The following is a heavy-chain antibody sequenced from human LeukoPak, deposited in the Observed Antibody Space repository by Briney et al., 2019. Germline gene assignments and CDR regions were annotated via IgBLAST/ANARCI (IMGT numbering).Heavy chain of an antibody. CDR1: GGSISSSY. J-gene: IGHJ5*02. D-gene: IGHD3-3*01. CDR3: ARQWSGTNYFDP. V-gene: IGHV4-59*08. CDR2: MYYSGST. Sequence: SETLSLTCTVSGGSISSSYWTWLRRPPGKGLEWIGYMYYSGSTNYNPSLKSRATISVDTSRNQLSLKLSSVTAADTALYFCARQWSGTNYFDPWGQGILVTVSS.